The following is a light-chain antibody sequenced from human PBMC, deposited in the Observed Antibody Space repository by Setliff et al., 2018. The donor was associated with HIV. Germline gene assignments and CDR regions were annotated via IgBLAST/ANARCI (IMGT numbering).Light chain of an antibody. Sequence: QSVLAQPPSVSGSPGQSVTISCTGTSSDVGSYNRVSWYQQPPGTAPKLVIYEVSNRPSGVPDRFSGSKSGNTASLTISGLQADDEADYYCSSYTSSSGEVFGGGTKVTVL. V-gene: IGLV2-18*02. CDR3: SSYTSSSGEV. J-gene: IGLJ2*01. CDR2: EVS. CDR1: SSDVGSYNR.